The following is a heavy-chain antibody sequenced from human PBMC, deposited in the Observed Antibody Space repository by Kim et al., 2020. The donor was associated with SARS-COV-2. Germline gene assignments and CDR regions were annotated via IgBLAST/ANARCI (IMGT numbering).Heavy chain of an antibody. Sequence: SETLSLTCSVSGGSMSSDSDYWGWIRQPPGKGLEWIGSIFHSGTTYYNPSLQSRVTISADTSINHFSLNLNSVTAADTAVYYCARNTWVAPNWYFDLWGR. D-gene: IGHD2-15*01. CDR2: IFHSGTT. V-gene: IGHV4-39*02. CDR3: ARNTWVAPNWYFDL. J-gene: IGHJ2*01. CDR1: GGSMSSDSDY.